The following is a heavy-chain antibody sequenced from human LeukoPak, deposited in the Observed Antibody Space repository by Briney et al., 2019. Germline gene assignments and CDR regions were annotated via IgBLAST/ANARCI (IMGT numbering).Heavy chain of an antibody. V-gene: IGHV1-2*02. CDR2: INPNSGGT. CDR1: GYTFTGYY. D-gene: IGHD2-15*01. CDR3: ARWEVVAATRGYYYYYMDV. Sequence: GASVKVSCKASGYTFTGYYMHWVRQAPGQGLEWMGWINPNSGGTNYAQKFQGRVTMTRDTSISTAYMELSRLRSDDTAVYYCARWEVVAATRGYYYYYMDVWGKGTTVTISS. J-gene: IGHJ6*03.